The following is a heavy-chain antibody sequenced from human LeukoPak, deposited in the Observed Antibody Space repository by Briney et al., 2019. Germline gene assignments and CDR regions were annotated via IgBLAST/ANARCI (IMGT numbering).Heavy chain of an antibody. Sequence: PGGSLRLSCGASGFTFSSYWMTWVRQAPGKGLEWVANIKQDGSEKYYVDSVKGRFTISRDNAKNSLYLQMNSLRAEDTAVYYCAREVRLRGYFDLWGRGTLVTVSS. J-gene: IGHJ2*01. CDR2: IKQDGSEK. CDR1: GFTFSSYW. V-gene: IGHV3-7*01. D-gene: IGHD3-16*01. CDR3: AREVRLRGYFDL.